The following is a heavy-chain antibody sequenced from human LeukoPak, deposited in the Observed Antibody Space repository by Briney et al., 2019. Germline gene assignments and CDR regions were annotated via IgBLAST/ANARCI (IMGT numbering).Heavy chain of an antibody. CDR1: GFTVSSNY. CDR3: AREAEELPASDI. D-gene: IGHD1-26*01. V-gene: IGHV3-66*01. CDR2: IYSGGST. Sequence: GGSLRLSCAASGFTVSSNYMSWVRQAPGKGLEWVSVIYSGGSTYYADSVKGRFTISRDNSKNTLYLQMNSLRAEDTAVYYCAREAEELPASDIWGQGTMVTVSS. J-gene: IGHJ3*02.